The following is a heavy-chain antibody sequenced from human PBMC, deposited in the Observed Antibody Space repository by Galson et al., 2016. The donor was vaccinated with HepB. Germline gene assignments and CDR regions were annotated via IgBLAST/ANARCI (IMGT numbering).Heavy chain of an antibody. J-gene: IGHJ3*02. D-gene: IGHD3-16*01. CDR1: GFAFSYYG. V-gene: IGHV3-NL1*01. Sequence: SLRLSCAAAGFAFSYYGMHWVRQAPGKGLDCISVFYSGGFPYHADSVKGRFTISRDTSKNTLYLQMNSLTAEDTAIYSCATALWVGSVAGGAFDIWGQGTMGTVSS. CDR3: ATALWVGSVAGGAFDI. CDR2: FYSGGFP.